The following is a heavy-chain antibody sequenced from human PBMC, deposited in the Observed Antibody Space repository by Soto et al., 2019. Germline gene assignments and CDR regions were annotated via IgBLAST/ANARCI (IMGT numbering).Heavy chain of an antibody. CDR3: ARGSSGYISSWYYFEY. D-gene: IGHD6-13*01. CDR1: GFTFTDYA. J-gene: IGHJ4*02. CDR2: ISGIGGST. Sequence: GWSLRLSCAASGFTFTDYALSWVRQAPGKGLEWVATISGIGGSTYLADSVKGRLRISRDNSKNTVSLLMNSLRAEDTAVYFCARGSSGYISSWYYFEYWGRGTLVTVSS. V-gene: IGHV3-23*01.